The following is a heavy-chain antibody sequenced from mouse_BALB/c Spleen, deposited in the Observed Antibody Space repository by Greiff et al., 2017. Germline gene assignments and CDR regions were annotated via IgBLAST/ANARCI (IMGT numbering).Heavy chain of an antibody. CDR1: GYTFTSYY. D-gene: IGHD2-1*01. J-gene: IGHJ2*01. CDR2: INPSNGGT. V-gene: IGHV1S16*01. CDR3: TIVTLYYFDY. Sequence: VQLQQPGAELVKPGASVKLSCKASGYTFTSYYMYWVKQRPGQGLEWIGGINPSNGGTNFNEKFKSKATLTVDKSSSTAYMQLSSLTSEDSAVYYCTIVTLYYFDYWGQGTTLTVSS.